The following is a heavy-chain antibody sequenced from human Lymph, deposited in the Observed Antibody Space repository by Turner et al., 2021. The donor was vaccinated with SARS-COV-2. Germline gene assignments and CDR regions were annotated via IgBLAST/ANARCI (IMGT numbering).Heavy chain of an antibody. D-gene: IGHD3-22*01. J-gene: IGHJ4*02. V-gene: IGHV3-23*01. Sequence: EVQLLEAGGGLVQPGGSLILSCAASGFTFSSYAMSWVRQAPGKGLEWVLTISGSGGSTYYTDSVKGRFTISRDNSKNTLYLQMNSLRAEDTAVYYCAKNEMAMIVVVITLFDYWGQGTLVTVSS. CDR3: AKNEMAMIVVVITLFDY. CDR1: GFTFSSYA. CDR2: ISGSGGST.